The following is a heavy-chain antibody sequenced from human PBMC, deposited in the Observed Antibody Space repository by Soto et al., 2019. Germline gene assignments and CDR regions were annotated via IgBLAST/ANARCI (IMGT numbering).Heavy chain of an antibody. Sequence: QVQLVQSGVEVKKPGASVKVSCKAPGYTFTSYGFSWVRQAPGQGLEWMGWTSAYNGDTNYAQKFQGRVTMSTDTSTSTANLELRRLTSDDTAVDFCARDPSTAKSPDYYCYCMDVWGKGTTVTVSS. CDR1: GYTFTSYG. J-gene: IGHJ6*03. V-gene: IGHV1-18*01. CDR3: ARDPSTAKSPDYYCYCMDV. CDR2: TSAYNGDT.